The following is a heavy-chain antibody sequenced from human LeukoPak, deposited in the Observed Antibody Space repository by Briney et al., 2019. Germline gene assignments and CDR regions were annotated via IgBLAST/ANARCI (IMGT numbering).Heavy chain of an antibody. D-gene: IGHD3-22*01. CDR2: IRYDGSNK. J-gene: IGHJ4*02. CDR1: GFTFSSYG. V-gene: IGHV3-30*02. Sequence: GGSLRLSCAASGFTFSSYGMHWVRQAPGKGLEWVAFIRYDGSNKYYADSVKGRFTISRDNSKNTLYLQMNSLRAEDTAVYYCARRNTYYYDSSGYYYGNYWGQGTLVTVSS. CDR3: ARRNTYYYDSSGYYYGNY.